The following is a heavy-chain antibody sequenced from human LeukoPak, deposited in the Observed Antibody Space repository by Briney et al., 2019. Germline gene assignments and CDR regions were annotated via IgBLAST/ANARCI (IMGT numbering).Heavy chain of an antibody. CDR3: AKGREWELPTYFDY. J-gene: IGHJ4*02. V-gene: IGHV3-23*01. D-gene: IGHD1-26*01. Sequence: GGSLRLSCAASGFTFSTYAMNWVRQAPGKGLEWVSGISGSGGSTLYADSVKGRFTISRDNSKNTLYLQMNSLTAEDTAVYYCAKGREWELPTYFDYWGQGTLVTVSS. CDR1: GFTFSTYA. CDR2: ISGSGGST.